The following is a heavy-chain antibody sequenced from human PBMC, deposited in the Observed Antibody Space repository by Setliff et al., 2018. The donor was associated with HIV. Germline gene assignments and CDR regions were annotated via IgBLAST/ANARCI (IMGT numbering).Heavy chain of an antibody. D-gene: IGHD6-13*01. CDR1: GYTFTGYY. J-gene: IGHJ4*02. V-gene: IGHV1-46*01. Sequence: ASVKVSCKASGYTFTGYYMHWVRQAPGQGLEWMGWINPSDGSADYVEKFQDRVTITRDTSTSTVYMEMSSLRSEDTAIYYCAKEYHTAATGTRVANYFDYWGQGTLVTVSS. CDR2: INPSDGSA. CDR3: AKEYHTAATGTRVANYFDY.